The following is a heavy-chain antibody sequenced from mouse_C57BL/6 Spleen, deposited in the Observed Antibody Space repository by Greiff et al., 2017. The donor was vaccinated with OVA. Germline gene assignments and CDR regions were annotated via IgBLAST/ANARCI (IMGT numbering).Heavy chain of an antibody. V-gene: IGHV5-4*01. CDR3: ARDREDLYFDV. CDR2: ISDGGSYT. J-gene: IGHJ1*03. Sequence: EVMLVESGGGLVKPGGSLKLSCAASGFTFSSYAMSWVRQTPEKRLEWVATISDGGSYTYYPDNVKGRFTISRDNAKNNLYLQMSHLKSEDTAMYYCARDREDLYFDVWGTGTTVTVSS. CDR1: GFTFSSYA.